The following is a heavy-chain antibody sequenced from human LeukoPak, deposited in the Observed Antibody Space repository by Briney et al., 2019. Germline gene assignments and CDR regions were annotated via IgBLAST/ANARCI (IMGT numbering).Heavy chain of an antibody. CDR3: WLLTLGTLVRGDRNWFDP. CDR1: GGSISSYY. Sequence: SETLYLTCTVSGGSISSYYRSWVRQPPGKGLEWMGYISYSWSTKYNPSLKSRVSILVGTSKNQFSLKLSSVTAAETALYYCWLLTLGTLVRGDRNWFDPWGQGTLVTVSS. CDR2: ISYSWST. V-gene: IGHV4-59*03. J-gene: IGHJ5*02. D-gene: IGHD3-10*01.